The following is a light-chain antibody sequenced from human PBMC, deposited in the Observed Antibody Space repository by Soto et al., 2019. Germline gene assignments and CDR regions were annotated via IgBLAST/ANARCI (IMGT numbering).Light chain of an antibody. J-gene: IGKJ2*01. CDR1: ESVSSH. CDR3: QHYNNWPHT. CDR2: GAS. Sequence: ERVMTQSPATLSVSPGERATLSCRASESVSSHLAWYQQKPGLAPRLLIYGASTRATGVPARFIGSGSRTEFTLTISSLQSEDFAIYYCQHYNNWPHTFGQGTKLEIK. V-gene: IGKV3-15*01.